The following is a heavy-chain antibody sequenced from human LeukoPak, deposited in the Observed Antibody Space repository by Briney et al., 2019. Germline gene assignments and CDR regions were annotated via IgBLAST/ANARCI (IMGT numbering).Heavy chain of an antibody. CDR3: ARDPSNTSGYYAYLDS. CDR1: GYTFTSYG. J-gene: IGHJ4*02. Sequence: GASVKVSCKASGYTFTSYGISWVRQAPGQGLEWMGWISTYNGDTKYAQKTQGRVTMTTDSSTSTAYLEMRSLKYDDTAVYYCARDPSNTSGYYAYLDSWGQGTRVTVSS. V-gene: IGHV1-18*01. CDR2: ISTYNGDT. D-gene: IGHD6-19*01.